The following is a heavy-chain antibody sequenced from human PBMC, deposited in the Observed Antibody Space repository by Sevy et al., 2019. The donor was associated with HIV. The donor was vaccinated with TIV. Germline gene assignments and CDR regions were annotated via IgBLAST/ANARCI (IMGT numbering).Heavy chain of an antibody. CDR1: GGSISSSSYY. CDR2: IYYSGST. V-gene: IGHV4-39*01. Sequence: SETLSLTCTVSGGSISSSSYYWGWIRQPPGKGLEWIGSIYYSGSTYYNPSLKSRFTISVDTSKNQFSLKLSSVTAADTAVYYCARIGPPGERFLECYEKDCYYYYGMDVWGQGTTVTVSS. D-gene: IGHD3-3*01. CDR3: ARIGPPGERFLECYEKDCYYYYGMDV. J-gene: IGHJ6*02.